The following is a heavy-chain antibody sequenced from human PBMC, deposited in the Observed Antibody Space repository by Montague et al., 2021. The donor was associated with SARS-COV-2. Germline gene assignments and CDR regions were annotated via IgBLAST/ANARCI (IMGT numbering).Heavy chain of an antibody. CDR2: MLYRGTT. V-gene: IGHV4-39*01. Sequence: SETLSLTCSVSGDSVTNTSHFWGWVRQSPEKGLQWIGHMLYRGTTXYXXXXKXRVTISADTSRNQFSLELISVTAADTAHYFCTTDYCSLPSCSRAEYFRLWGQGTQVIVSS. D-gene: IGHD2-15*01. CDR1: GDSVTNTSHF. J-gene: IGHJ1*01. CDR3: TTDYCSLPSCSRAEYFRL.